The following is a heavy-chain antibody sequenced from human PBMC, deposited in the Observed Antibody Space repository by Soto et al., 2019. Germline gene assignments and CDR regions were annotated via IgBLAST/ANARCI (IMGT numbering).Heavy chain of an antibody. D-gene: IGHD3-3*01. J-gene: IGHJ6*02. CDR2: IIPIFGTA. V-gene: IGHV1-69*13. CDR3: ASRWLVFGVVSLRVNYYYGMDV. Sequence: SVKVSCKASGGTFSSYAISWVRQAPGQGLEWMGGIIPIFGTANYAQKFQGRVTITADESASTAYMELIRLRSEDTAVYYCASRWLVFGVVSLRVNYYYGMDVWGQGTTVTVSS. CDR1: GGTFSSYA.